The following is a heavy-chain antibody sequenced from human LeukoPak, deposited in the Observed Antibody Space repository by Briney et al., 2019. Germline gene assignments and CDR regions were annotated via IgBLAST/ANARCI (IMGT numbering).Heavy chain of an antibody. J-gene: IGHJ4*02. CDR1: GFTFSSYA. Sequence: GRSLRLSCAASGFTFSSYAMHWVRQAPGKGLEWVAVISYDGSNKYYADSVKGRFTISRDNSKNTLYLQMNSLRAEDTAVYYCARATASFDYWGQGTPVTVSS. CDR2: ISYDGSNK. CDR3: ARATASFDY. V-gene: IGHV3-30*01.